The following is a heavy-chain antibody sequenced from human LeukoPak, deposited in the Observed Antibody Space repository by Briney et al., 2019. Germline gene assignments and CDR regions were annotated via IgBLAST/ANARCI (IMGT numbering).Heavy chain of an antibody. CDR2: ISYDGSNK. J-gene: IGHJ4*02. D-gene: IGHD6-13*01. CDR1: GFTFSSYA. CDR3: AKRGDSSSWTIDY. V-gene: IGHV3-30-3*02. Sequence: GGSLGLSCAASGFTFSSYAMHWVRQAPGKGLEWVAVISYDGSNKYYAQSVKGRFTISRDNSKNMLYLQLNSLRGEDTAMYYCAKRGDSSSWTIDYWGQGTLVTVSS.